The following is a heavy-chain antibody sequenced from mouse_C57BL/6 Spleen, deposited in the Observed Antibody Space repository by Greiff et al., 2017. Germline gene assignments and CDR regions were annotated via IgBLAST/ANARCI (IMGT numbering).Heavy chain of an antibody. V-gene: IGHV6-3*01. CDR1: GFTFSNYW. CDR3: IYYGSRRDY. CDR2: IRLKSDNYAT. Sequence: EVNLVESGGGLVQPGGSMKLSCVASGFTFSNYWMNWVSQSPEKGLEWVSQIRLKSDNYATHYAESVKGRFTISRDDSKSSVYLQMNNLRAEDTGIYYCIYYGSRRDYWGQGTTLTVSS. D-gene: IGHD1-1*01. J-gene: IGHJ2*01.